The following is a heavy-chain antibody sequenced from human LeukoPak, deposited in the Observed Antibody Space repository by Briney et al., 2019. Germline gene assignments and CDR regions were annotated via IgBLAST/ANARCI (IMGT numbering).Heavy chain of an antibody. CDR1: GYTFTGYY. CDR3: ARVKRSGPSSLDAFDI. Sequence: GASEKVSCKASGYTFTGYYMHWVRQAPGQGLEWMGRINPNSGGTNYAQKFQGRVTMTRDTSISTAYMELSRLRSDDTAVYYCARVKRSGPSSLDAFDIWGQGTMVTVSS. V-gene: IGHV1-2*06. CDR2: INPNSGGT. J-gene: IGHJ3*02. D-gene: IGHD2-15*01.